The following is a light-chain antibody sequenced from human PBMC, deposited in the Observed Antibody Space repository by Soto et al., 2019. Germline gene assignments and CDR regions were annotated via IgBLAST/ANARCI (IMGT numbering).Light chain of an antibody. V-gene: IGLV2-14*01. CDR3: RPYTTSHTPHIV. J-gene: IGLJ1*01. CDR1: SSDVGGYNY. Sequence: QSALTQPASVSGSPGQSITISCTGTSSDVGGYNYVSWYQQHPGKAPKFMIYDVSNRPSGVSNRFSGSKSGNTASLTISGLQAEDDVVYYRRPYTTSHTPHIVFGTGTK. CDR2: DVS.